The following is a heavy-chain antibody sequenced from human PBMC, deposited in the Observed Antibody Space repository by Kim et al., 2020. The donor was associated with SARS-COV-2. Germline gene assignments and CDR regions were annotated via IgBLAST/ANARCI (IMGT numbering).Heavy chain of an antibody. CDR3: AKGMSLIAAGWFDR. V-gene: IGHV3-23*01. Sequence: SVKGRFTISRDNLKNTLYLQMNSLRAEDTAVYHCAKGMSLIAAGWFDRWGQGTLVTVSS. J-gene: IGHJ5*02. D-gene: IGHD6-13*01.